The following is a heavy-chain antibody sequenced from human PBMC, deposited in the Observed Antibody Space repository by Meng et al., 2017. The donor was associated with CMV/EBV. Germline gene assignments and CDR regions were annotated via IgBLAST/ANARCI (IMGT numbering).Heavy chain of an antibody. D-gene: IGHD4-23*01. J-gene: IGHJ5*02. CDR2: ISGSSTYI. CDR1: EFTFSSYV. V-gene: IGHV3-21*01. Sequence: GGSLRLSCAASEFTFSSYVMNWVRQAPGKGLEWVSSISGSSTYIYYADSVKGRFTISRGNARKSLYLEMNSLRAEDTAVYYCVRDASYGGDLWGQGTLVTVSS. CDR3: VRDASYGGDL.